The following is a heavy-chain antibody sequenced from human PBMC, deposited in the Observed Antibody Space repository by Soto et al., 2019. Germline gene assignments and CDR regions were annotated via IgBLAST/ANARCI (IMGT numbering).Heavy chain of an antibody. J-gene: IGHJ4*02. D-gene: IGHD3-3*01. V-gene: IGHV3-21*01. CDR1: GFTFGSYS. CDR3: AIGPPTAPFGLVFDY. CDR2: ISSRSGFI. Sequence: GGSLRLSCAASGFTFGSYSMNWLRQAPGKGLEWVASISSRSGFINDADSVKGRFTISRDHAKNSLYLQMNSLRAEDQAVYYCAIGPPTAPFGLVFDYWAQETMVTVSS.